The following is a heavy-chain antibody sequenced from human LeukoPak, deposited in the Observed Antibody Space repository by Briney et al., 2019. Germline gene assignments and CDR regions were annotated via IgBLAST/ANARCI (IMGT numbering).Heavy chain of an antibody. Sequence: GGSLRLSCAASGFTFSSYGMHWVRQAPGKGLEWVAFIRYDGSNKYYADSVKGRFTISRDNSKNTLYLQMNSLRAEDTAVYYCAKDQVTQEAFDIWGQGTMVTVSS. CDR1: GFTFSSYG. CDR3: AKDQVTQEAFDI. J-gene: IGHJ3*02. CDR2: IRYDGSNK. V-gene: IGHV3-30*02.